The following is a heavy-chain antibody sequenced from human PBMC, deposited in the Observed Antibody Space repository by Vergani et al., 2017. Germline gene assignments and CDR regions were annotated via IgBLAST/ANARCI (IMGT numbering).Heavy chain of an antibody. D-gene: IGHD3-9*01. CDR2: INPSGGHT. Sequence: QVQVVQPGAEVKKSGASVKVSCKTSGYTFSNYYMHWVRQAPGQGLEWMGIINPSGGHTNYAQKFQGRVTMTRDTSTSTVSMELSSLRSEDTAIYYCARGDYGILTGYRYWGQGTLVTVSA. CDR3: ARGDYGILTGYRY. V-gene: IGHV1-46*03. J-gene: IGHJ4*02. CDR1: GYTFSNYY.